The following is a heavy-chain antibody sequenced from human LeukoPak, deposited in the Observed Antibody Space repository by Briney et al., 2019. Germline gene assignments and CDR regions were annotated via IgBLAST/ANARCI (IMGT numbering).Heavy chain of an antibody. D-gene: IGHD4-17*01. CDR2: INHSGST. V-gene: IGHV4-34*01. Sequence: SETLSPTCAVYGGSFSGYYWSWIRQPPGKGLEWIGEINHSGSTNYNPSLKSRVTISVDTSKNQFSLKLSSVTAADTAVYYCASAKGDYGDYGYFDYWGQGTLVTVSS. CDR3: ASAKGDYGDYGYFDY. J-gene: IGHJ4*02. CDR1: GGSFSGYY.